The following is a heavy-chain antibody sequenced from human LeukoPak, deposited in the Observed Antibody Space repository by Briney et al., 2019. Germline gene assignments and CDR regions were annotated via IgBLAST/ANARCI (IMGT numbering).Heavy chain of an antibody. D-gene: IGHD1-7*01. CDR2: ISYDGSNK. Sequence: GGSLRLSCAASGFTFSSYGMRWVRQAPGKGLEWVAVISYDGSNKYYADSVKGRFTISRDNSKNTLYLQMNSLRAEDTAVYYCAKDQDPTTYYYYGMDVWGQGTTVTVSS. V-gene: IGHV3-30*18. J-gene: IGHJ6*02. CDR3: AKDQDPTTYYYYGMDV. CDR1: GFTFSSYG.